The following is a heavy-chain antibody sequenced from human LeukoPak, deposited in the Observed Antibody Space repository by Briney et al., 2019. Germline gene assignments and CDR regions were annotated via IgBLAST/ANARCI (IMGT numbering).Heavy chain of an antibody. J-gene: IGHJ5*02. CDR2: IYTGGST. CDR3: ARHWSHSVAQFGRNSWFDP. CDR1: GGSFSGYY. Sequence: SETLSLTCAVYGGSFSGYYWSWIRQPAGKGLEWIGHIYTGGSTNYNPSLKSRVTMSVDTSKNQFSLKLSSVTAADTAVYYCARHWSHSVAQFGRNSWFDPWGQGTLVTVSS. D-gene: IGHD3-3*01. V-gene: IGHV4-59*10.